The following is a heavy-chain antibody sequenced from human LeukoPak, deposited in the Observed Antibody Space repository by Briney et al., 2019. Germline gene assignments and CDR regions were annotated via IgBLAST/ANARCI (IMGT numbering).Heavy chain of an antibody. D-gene: IGHD3-3*01. CDR2: ISGSGGST. Sequence: PGGSLRLSCAASGFTFSSYAMSWVRQAPGKGLEWVSAISGSGGSTYYADSVKGRFTISRDNSKNTLYLQMNSLRAEDTAVYYCAKPVYYDFWSGSDYWGQGTLVTVSS. CDR1: GFTFSSYA. V-gene: IGHV3-23*01. J-gene: IGHJ4*02. CDR3: AKPVYYDFWSGSDY.